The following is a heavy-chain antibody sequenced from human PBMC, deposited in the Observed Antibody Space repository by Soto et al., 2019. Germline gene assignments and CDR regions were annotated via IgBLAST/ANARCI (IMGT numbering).Heavy chain of an antibody. J-gene: IGHJ6*03. CDR2: INAGNGNT. D-gene: IGHD2-2*01. V-gene: IGHV1-3*01. CDR1: GYTFTSYA. CDR3: ARDVPEYYMDV. Sequence: VASVKVSCKASGYTFTSYAMHWVRQAPGQRLEWMGWINAGNGNTKYSQKFQGRVTITRDTSASTAYMELSSLRSEDTAVYYCARDVPEYYMDVWGKGTTVTVSS.